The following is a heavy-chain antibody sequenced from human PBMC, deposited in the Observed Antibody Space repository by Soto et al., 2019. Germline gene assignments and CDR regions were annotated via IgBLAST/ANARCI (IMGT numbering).Heavy chain of an antibody. J-gene: IGHJ5*02. CDR2: IIPILGIA. V-gene: IGHV1-69*08. D-gene: IGHD3-22*01. CDR1: GGTFSSYT. CDR3: ARDLEAYYYDSSGFTRAGWFDP. Sequence: QVQLVQSGAEVKKPGSSVKVSCKASGGTFSSYTISWVRQAPGQGLEWMGRIIPILGIANYAQKFQGRVTITADKSTSTAYMERSSMRSEDTAVYYCARDLEAYYYDSSGFTRAGWFDPWGQGTLVTVSS.